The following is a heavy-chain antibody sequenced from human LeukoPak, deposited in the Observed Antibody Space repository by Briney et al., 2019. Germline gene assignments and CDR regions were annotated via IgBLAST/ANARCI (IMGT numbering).Heavy chain of an antibody. D-gene: IGHD2-8*02. J-gene: IGHJ4*02. CDR3: ATYRQVLLPFES. Sequence: GGSLRLSCAASGFTFTDYYMTWIRQAPGKGLEWISSISGSGSTVYYADSVKGRFTISRDNSKSTLSLQMNSLRAEDTAIYYCATYRQVLLPFESWGQGTLVTVSS. CDR2: ISGSGSTV. V-gene: IGHV3-11*01. CDR1: GFTFTDYY.